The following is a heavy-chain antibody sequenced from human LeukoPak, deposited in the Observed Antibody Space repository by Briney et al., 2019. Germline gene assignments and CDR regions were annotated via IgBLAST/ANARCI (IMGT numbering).Heavy chain of an antibody. V-gene: IGHV3-30*18. D-gene: IGHD1-7*01. CDR2: ISYDGSNK. CDR3: AKETTRGYYYYYGMDV. CDR1: GFTFSSYG. Sequence: GRSLRLSCAASGFTFSSYGMHRVRQAPGKGLEWVAVISYDGSNKYYADSVKGRFTISRDNSKNTLYLQMNSLRAEDTAVYYCAKETTRGYYYYYGMDVWGQGTTVTVSS. J-gene: IGHJ6*02.